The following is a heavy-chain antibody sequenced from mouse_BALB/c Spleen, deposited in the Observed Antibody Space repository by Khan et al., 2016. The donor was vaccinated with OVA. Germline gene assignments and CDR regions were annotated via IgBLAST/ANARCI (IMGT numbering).Heavy chain of an antibody. Sequence: QIQLVQSGPELKKPGETVRISCKASGYTFTTAGIQWVQKMPGKGLKWIGWINTHSGVPKYAEDFKGRFAFSLEISVNTAYLQITNLKNEDTATYYSARGGAADERNDGGAMEYWGQGTSVTVSS. CDR2: INTHSGVP. D-gene: IGHD2-12*01. CDR3: ARGGAADERNDGGAMEY. J-gene: IGHJ4*01. CDR1: GYTFTTAG. V-gene: IGHV9-4*02.